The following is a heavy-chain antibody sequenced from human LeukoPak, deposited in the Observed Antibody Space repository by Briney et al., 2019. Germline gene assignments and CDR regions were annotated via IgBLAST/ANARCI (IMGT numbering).Heavy chain of an antibody. V-gene: IGHV4-34*01. CDR2: INHSGST. Sequence: KPSETLSLTCAVYGGSFSGYYWSWIRQPPGKGLEWIGEINHSGSTNYNPPLKSRVTISVDTSKNQFSLKLSSVTAADTAVYYCARLTRRNYYDSSGYYYDAFDIWGQGTMVTVSS. J-gene: IGHJ3*02. D-gene: IGHD3-22*01. CDR3: ARLTRRNYYDSSGYYYDAFDI. CDR1: GGSFSGYY.